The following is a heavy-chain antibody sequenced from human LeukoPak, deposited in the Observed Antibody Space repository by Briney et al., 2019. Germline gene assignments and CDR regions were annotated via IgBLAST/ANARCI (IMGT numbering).Heavy chain of an antibody. CDR1: GGSISSSSYY. Sequence: SETLSLTCTVSGGSISSSSYYWGWIRQPPGKGLEWIGSIYYSGSTYYNPSLKSRVTISVDTSKNQFSLKLSSVTAADTAVYYCARGVRGAPYYFDYWGQGTLVTISS. V-gene: IGHV4-39*07. D-gene: IGHD3-10*02. J-gene: IGHJ4*02. CDR3: ARGVRGAPYYFDY. CDR2: IYYSGST.